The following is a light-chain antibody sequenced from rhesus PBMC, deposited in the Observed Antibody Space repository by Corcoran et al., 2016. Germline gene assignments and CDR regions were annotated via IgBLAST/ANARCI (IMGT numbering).Light chain of an antibody. CDR2: KAS. J-gene: IGKJ1*01. V-gene: IGKV1-22*01. Sequence: DIQMTQSPSSLSASVGDTVTITCRASQSISSGLAWYQQKPGKAPKLLIYKASTLQSGVPSRFSGGGSGTAFTLTCSSLQSDGFATYYCQQYSSSPWTFGQGTKVEIE. CDR3: QQYSSSPWT. CDR1: QSISSG.